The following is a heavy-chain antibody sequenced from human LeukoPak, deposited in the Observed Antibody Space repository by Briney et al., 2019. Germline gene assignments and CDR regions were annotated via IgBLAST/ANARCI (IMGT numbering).Heavy chain of an antibody. D-gene: IGHD6-19*01. CDR2: INTDGSST. J-gene: IGHJ4*02. Sequence: GGSLRLSCAASGFTFSSYWMHWVRQAPGKGLVWVSRINTDGSSTSYADSVKGRFTISRDNAKNTLYLQVNSLRAEDTAVYYCATAVAGTGIDYWGQGTLVTVSS. CDR3: ATAVAGTGIDY. CDR1: GFTFSSYW. V-gene: IGHV3-74*01.